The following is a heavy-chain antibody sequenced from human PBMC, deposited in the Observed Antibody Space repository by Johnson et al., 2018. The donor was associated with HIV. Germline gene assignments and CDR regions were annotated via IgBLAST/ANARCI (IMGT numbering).Heavy chain of an antibody. D-gene: IGHD4-17*01. Sequence: DVQVVESGGGVVRPGGSLRLSCAASGFTFDDYGMSWVRQAPGKGLEWVSGISWNSGSIGHADSVKGRFTISIDNAKNSLYLQMNSLRAEDTALYDCARGKTVTTFLSGYAPPPDAFDIWGQGTMVTVSS. J-gene: IGHJ3*02. CDR2: ISWNSGSI. CDR1: GFTFDDYG. CDR3: ARGKTVTTFLSGYAPPPDAFDI. V-gene: IGHV3-20*01.